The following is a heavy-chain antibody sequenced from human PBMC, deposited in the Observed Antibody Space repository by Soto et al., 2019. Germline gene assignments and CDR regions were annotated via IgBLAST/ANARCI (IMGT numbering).Heavy chain of an antibody. J-gene: IGHJ6*02. CDR3: ARDRVMRGNSYYYGMDV. V-gene: IGHV1-69*12. D-gene: IGHD2-8*01. CDR1: GGTFSNFA. Sequence: QVQLVQSGAEVKKPGSSVKVSCKASGGTFSNFAISWVRQAPGQGLEWMGAIIPTFASPYYAQRFQGRISITAEASTTTAFMEVSSLRSDDTAVYFCARDRVMRGNSYYYGMDVWGQGTTVTVSS. CDR2: IIPTFASP.